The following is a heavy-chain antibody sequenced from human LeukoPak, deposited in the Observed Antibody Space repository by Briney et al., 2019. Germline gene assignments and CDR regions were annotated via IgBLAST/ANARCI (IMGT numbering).Heavy chain of an antibody. Sequence: GGSLRLSCAASGFTFSSYTMNWVRQAPGKGPEWVSYISTSSSTVYHADSVKGRFTISRDNAKNSLYLQMNSLRAEDTAVYYCAREKAPGIDDYWGQGTLVTVSS. CDR1: GFTFSSYT. V-gene: IGHV3-48*01. D-gene: IGHD6-13*01. CDR2: ISTSSSTV. CDR3: AREKAPGIDDY. J-gene: IGHJ4*02.